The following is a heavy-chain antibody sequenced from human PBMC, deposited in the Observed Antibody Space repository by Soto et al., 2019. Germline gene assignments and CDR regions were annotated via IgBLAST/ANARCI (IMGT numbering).Heavy chain of an antibody. Sequence: ASVKVSCKASGGTFSSYAISWVRQAPGQGLEWMGGIIPIFGTANYAQKFQGRVTITADESTSTAYMELSSLRSEDTAVYYCARGGGSGYYNPSYYYYGMDVWGQGTTVTVSS. J-gene: IGHJ6*02. D-gene: IGHD3-22*01. CDR2: IIPIFGTA. V-gene: IGHV1-69*13. CDR1: GGTFSSYA. CDR3: ARGGGSGYYNPSYYYYGMDV.